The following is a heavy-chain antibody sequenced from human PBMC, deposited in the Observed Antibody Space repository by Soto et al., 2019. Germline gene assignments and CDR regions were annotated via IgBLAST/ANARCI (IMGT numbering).Heavy chain of an antibody. CDR1: GFSLSNARMG. Sequence: ESGPTLVNPTETLTLTCTVSGFSLSNARMGVSWIRQPPGKALEWLAHIFSNDEKSYSTSLKSRLTISKDTSKSQVVLTMTNMDPVDTATYYCARMVSGSYYRTWFDPWGQGTLVTVSS. CDR2: IFSNDEK. V-gene: IGHV2-26*01. D-gene: IGHD3-10*01. J-gene: IGHJ5*02. CDR3: ARMVSGSYYRTWFDP.